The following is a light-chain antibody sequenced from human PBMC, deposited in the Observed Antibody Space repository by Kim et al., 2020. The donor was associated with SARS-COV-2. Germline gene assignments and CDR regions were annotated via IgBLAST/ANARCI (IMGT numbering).Light chain of an antibody. Sequence: PSVGDSGTLSCRGSGTLISWVYWYQQRPGNPPQVLMYKASVLASGVPSRFIGAGSGTDFTLTLTSLQPDDSATYFCQQYNSSPWTFGQGTKVDIK. CDR2: KAS. V-gene: IGKV1-5*03. CDR3: QQYNSSPWT. J-gene: IGKJ1*01. CDR1: GTLISW.